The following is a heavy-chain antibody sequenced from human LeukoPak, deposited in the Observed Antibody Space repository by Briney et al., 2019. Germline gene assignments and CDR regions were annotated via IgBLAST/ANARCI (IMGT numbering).Heavy chain of an antibody. CDR3: ALSFYYYVTFDI. CDR1: GITVSTNY. V-gene: IGHV3-66*01. CDR2: IYSGGAT. D-gene: IGHD3-10*02. J-gene: IGHJ3*02. Sequence: GGSLRLSCAASGITVSTNYMSWVRQAPGKGLEWVSIIYSGGATFYADSVKGRFTISRENSKNTLWLQMNSLRAEDTAVYYCALSFYYYVTFDIWGQGTMVTVSS.